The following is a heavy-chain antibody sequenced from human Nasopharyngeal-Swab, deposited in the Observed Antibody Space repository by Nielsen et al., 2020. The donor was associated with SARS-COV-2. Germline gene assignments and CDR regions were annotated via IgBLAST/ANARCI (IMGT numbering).Heavy chain of an antibody. Sequence: GGSLRLSCAASGFTFSSYGMHWVRQAPGKGLEWVAVIWYDGSNKYYADSVEGRFTISRDNSKNTLYLQMNSLRAEDTAVYYCARGRMGGLGYCSSTSCPRYYYYYMDVWGKGTTVTVSS. CDR3: ARGRMGGLGYCSSTSCPRYYYYYMDV. J-gene: IGHJ6*03. CDR1: GFTFSSYG. V-gene: IGHV3-33*01. D-gene: IGHD2-2*01. CDR2: IWYDGSNK.